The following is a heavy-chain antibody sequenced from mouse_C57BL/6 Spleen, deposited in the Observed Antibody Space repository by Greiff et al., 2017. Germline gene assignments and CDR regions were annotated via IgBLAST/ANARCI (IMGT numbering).Heavy chain of an antibody. V-gene: IGHV5-9-1*02. J-gene: IGHJ3*01. CDR2: ISSGGDYI. CDR3: TRAFYYDYDEAY. Sequence: EVKLMESGEGLVKPGGSLKLSCAASGFTFSSYAMSWVRQTPEKRLEWVAYISSGGDYIYYADTVKGRFTSARDNARNTLYLQMSSLKAEDTAMYYCTRAFYYDYDEAYWGQGTLVTVSA. D-gene: IGHD2-4*01. CDR1: GFTFSSYA.